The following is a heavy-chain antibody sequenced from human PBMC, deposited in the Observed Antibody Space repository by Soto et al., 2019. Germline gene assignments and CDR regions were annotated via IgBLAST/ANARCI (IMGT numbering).Heavy chain of an antibody. CDR1: GFTFSSYA. CDR3: AKIIVATMGYDY. Sequence: GGSLRLSCAASGFTFSSYAMSWVRQAPGKGLEWVSAISGSGGSTYYADSVKGRFTISRDNSKDTLYLQMNSLRAEDTAVYYCAKIIVATMGYDYWGQGTLVTVSS. V-gene: IGHV3-23*01. CDR2: ISGSGGST. J-gene: IGHJ4*02. D-gene: IGHD5-12*01.